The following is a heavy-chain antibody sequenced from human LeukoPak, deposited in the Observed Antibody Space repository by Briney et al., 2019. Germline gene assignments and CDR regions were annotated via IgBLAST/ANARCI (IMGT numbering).Heavy chain of an antibody. J-gene: IGHJ4*02. CDR2: IIPIFGTA. CDR1: GGTFSSYA. Sequence: AAAVKLSCKASGGTFSSYAISWVRQAPGQGLEWMGGIIPIFGTANYAQKFQGRVTITADESTSTAYMELSSLRSEDTAVYYCARDPGAEWLLLGYWGQGTLVTVSS. CDR3: ARDPGAEWLLLGY. V-gene: IGHV1-69*13. D-gene: IGHD3-3*01.